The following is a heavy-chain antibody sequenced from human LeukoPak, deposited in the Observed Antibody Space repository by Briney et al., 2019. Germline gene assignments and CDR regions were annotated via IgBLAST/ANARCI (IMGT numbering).Heavy chain of an antibody. Sequence: PSETLSLTCTVSGGLISRIEYYWGWVRQSPVKGLEWLGHIYHTGTTLYSPHLNNRLTVSVDSSKNQFSLTLNSVTAADTAVYYCASVSVWELATHTGGSFDYWGRGILVTVSS. V-gene: IGHV4-30-4*01. J-gene: IGHJ4*02. D-gene: IGHD1-26*01. CDR3: ASVSVWELATHTGGSFDY. CDR2: IYHTGTT. CDR1: GGLISRIEYY.